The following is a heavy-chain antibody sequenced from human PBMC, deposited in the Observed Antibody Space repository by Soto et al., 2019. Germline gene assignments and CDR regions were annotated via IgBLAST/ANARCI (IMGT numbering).Heavy chain of an antibody. J-gene: IGHJ4*02. CDR3: TRGPRPISTGTGAY. Sequence: PGGSLRLPCAPSVFIFQMYWMHWVRQTPGKGLVWVSRIYNDGSYTDYADSVKGRFTISRDSVNDTRYLQMNNLRSEDSGLYYCTRGPRPISTGTGAYWGQGTQVTVSS. CDR1: VFIFQMYW. D-gene: IGHD3-10*01. CDR2: IYNDGSYT. V-gene: IGHV3-74*01.